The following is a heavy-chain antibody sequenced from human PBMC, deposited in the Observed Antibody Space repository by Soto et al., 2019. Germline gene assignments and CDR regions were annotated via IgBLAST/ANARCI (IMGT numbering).Heavy chain of an antibody. Sequence: ASVKVSCKASGYTFTSYAMHWVRQAPGQRLEWMGWINAGNGNTKYSQKFQGRVTITRDTSASTAYMELSSLRSEDTAVYYCAAVMGRLCYFDYWSQGTLVTVSS. CDR3: AAVMGRLCYFDY. V-gene: IGHV1-3*01. CDR2: INAGNGNT. J-gene: IGHJ4*02. D-gene: IGHD3-16*01. CDR1: GYTFTSYA.